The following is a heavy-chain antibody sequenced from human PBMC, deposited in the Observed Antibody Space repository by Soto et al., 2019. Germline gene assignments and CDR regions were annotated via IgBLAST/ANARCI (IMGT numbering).Heavy chain of an antibody. Sequence: PSETLSLTCAVSGYSISSGYYWGWIRQPPGKGLEWIGSIYHSGSTYYNPSLKSRVTISVDTSKNQFSLKLSSVTAADTAVYYCARAVLYYYYGMDVWGQGTTVTVSS. CDR2: IYHSGST. J-gene: IGHJ6*02. CDR1: GYSISSGYY. D-gene: IGHD1-20*01. CDR3: ARAVLYYYYGMDV. V-gene: IGHV4-38-2*01.